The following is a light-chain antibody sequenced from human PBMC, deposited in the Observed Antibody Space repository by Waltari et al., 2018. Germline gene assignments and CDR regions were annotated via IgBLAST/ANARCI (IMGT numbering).Light chain of an antibody. Sequence: IVMTQSPATLSVSPGERATLSCRASQNVRSNLAWYQQKTGQAPRLLIYGASTRATDVPARFGGSGFGTEFTLTISSLQSEDFAVYYCQHYEGWPPSYTFGQGTKVEI. CDR1: QNVRSN. CDR2: GAS. CDR3: QHYEGWPPSYT. J-gene: IGKJ2*01. V-gene: IGKV3-15*01.